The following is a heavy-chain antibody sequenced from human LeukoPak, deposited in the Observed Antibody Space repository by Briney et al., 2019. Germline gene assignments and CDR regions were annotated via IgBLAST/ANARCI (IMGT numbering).Heavy chain of an antibody. CDR2: ISGDGDIT. Sequence: AGGSLRLSCAASGFSVSSKYMSWVRQAPGKGLEWVSLISGDGDITYYADSVKGRFAISRDNSKNSLYLQMNILKTEDTALYYCARDWDNWFDSWGQGTLVTVSS. V-gene: IGHV3-43*02. J-gene: IGHJ5*01. CDR1: GFSVSSKY. D-gene: IGHD1-26*01. CDR3: ARDWDNWFDS.